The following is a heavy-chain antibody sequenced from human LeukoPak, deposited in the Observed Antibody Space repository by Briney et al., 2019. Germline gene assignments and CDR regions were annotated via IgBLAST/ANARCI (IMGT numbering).Heavy chain of an antibody. CDR1: GFTVSGNH. Sequence: PGGSLRLSCAASGFTVSGNHMSWVRLSPEKGLEWVAIIESSGDMVYANSVKGRFTISRGNSKNTVSLQLNSLRAEDTAMYYCARATYSRYWYFDPWGRGTLVTVSS. J-gene: IGHJ2*01. CDR2: IESSGDM. CDR3: ARATYSRYWYFDP. V-gene: IGHV3-66*01. D-gene: IGHD1-26*01.